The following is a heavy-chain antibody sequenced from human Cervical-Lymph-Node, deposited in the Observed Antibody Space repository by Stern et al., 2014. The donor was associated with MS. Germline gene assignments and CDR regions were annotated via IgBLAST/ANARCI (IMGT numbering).Heavy chain of an antibody. CDR2: IYPEDSEA. CDR3: ARHVQGFDY. Sequence: VQLVQSGAEVKKPGASLKISCKLSGYSFTLYYIPWVRQTPGQGLEWMGVIYPEDSEATVRPSFQGQGAISADKSITPAYLQWSSLRASDTAMYCCARHVQGFDYWGQGTLVTVSS. J-gene: IGHJ4*02. V-gene: IGHV5-51*01. CDR1: GYSFTLYY.